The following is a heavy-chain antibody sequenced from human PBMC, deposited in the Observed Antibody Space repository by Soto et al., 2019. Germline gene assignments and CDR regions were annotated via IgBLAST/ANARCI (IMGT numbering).Heavy chain of an antibody. Sequence: ASVKVSCKASGYTFTSYDINCVRQATGQGLEWMGWMNPNSGKAGYAQKFQGRVTITTDASMSTAYMELSSLRSEDTAVYYCARDPHLYCSSTSCYPYYYMDVWVKGTTVTVSS. V-gene: IGHV1-8*01. CDR3: ARDPHLYCSSTSCYPYYYMDV. D-gene: IGHD2-2*01. J-gene: IGHJ6*03. CDR2: MNPNSGKA. CDR1: GYTFTSYD.